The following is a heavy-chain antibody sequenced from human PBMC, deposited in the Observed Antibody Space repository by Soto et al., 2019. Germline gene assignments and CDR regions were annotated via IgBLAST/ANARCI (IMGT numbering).Heavy chain of an antibody. CDR3: ARGYGYFDY. J-gene: IGHJ4*02. CDR2: IYYSGST. V-gene: IGHV4-59*01. Sequence: SETLSLTCTVSGGSISSDYWSWIRQPPGKGLEWIGYIYYSGSTNYNPSLKSRVTISVDTSKNQFSLKLSSVTAADTAVYYCARGYGYFDYWGQGTLVTVSS. CDR1: GGSISSDY. D-gene: IGHD4-17*01.